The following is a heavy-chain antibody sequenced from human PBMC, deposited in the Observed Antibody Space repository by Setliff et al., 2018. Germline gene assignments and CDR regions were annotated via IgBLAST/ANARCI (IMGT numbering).Heavy chain of an antibody. D-gene: IGHD2-15*01. CDR2: IIPMFGTP. CDR1: GDTFSSYG. CDR3: ARSPAVLGIVYLDP. Sequence: ASVKVSCKASGDTFSSYGISWVRQAPGQGLEWMGGIIPMFGTPAYAQKFQDRVTITTDESTSTAYMELDSLRSEDTAVYYCARSPAVLGIVYLDPWGQGTRVTVSS. J-gene: IGHJ5*02. V-gene: IGHV1-69*05.